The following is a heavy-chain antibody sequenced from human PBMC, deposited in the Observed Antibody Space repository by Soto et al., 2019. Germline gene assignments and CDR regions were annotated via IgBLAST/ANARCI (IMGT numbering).Heavy chain of an antibody. CDR1: GGSISSGDYY. D-gene: IGHD2-2*01. Sequence: PSETLSLTCTVSGGSISSGDYYWSWIRQPPGKGLEWIGEINHSGSTNYNPSLKSRVTISVDTSKNQFSLKLSSVTAADTAVYYCATSRTNYYFDYWGQGTLVTVSS. V-gene: IGHV4-39*07. CDR3: ATSRTNYYFDY. J-gene: IGHJ4*02. CDR2: INHSGST.